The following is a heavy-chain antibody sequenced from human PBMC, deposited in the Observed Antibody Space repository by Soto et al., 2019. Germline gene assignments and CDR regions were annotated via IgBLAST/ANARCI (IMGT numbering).Heavy chain of an antibody. J-gene: IGHJ2*01. Sequence: QVPLVESGGGVVQPGRSLTLSCAASGFSFSTYGMHWVRQAPGKGLEWVAVISYDGGTKYYAGSVNGGFAISRDSPKNTLYLQVNRLRPEDTALYYCAKSSLSDDVTGFQYWVFDLWGRGNQVTVSS. D-gene: IGHD2-8*02. CDR1: GFSFSTYG. CDR3: AKSSLSDDVTGFQYWVFDL. V-gene: IGHV3-30*18. CDR2: ISYDGGTK.